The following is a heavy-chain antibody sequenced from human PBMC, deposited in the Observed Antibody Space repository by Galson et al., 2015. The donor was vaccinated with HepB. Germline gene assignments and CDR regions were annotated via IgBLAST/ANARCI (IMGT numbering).Heavy chain of an antibody. D-gene: IGHD3-16*01. CDR3: ARGGSDEQLDH. J-gene: IGHJ4*02. Sequence: SLRLSCAASGFSFSHYAMHWVRQAPGKGLEWVTFISYDGNNKTYADSVKGRFTISRDDSKNTLYLQMNALRADDSAVYFCARGGSDEQLDHWGQGTLVTASS. V-gene: IGHV3-30*19. CDR2: ISYDGNNK. CDR1: GFSFSHYA.